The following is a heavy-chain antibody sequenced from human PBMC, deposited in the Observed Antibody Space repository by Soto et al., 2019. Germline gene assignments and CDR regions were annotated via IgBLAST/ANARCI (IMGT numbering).Heavy chain of an antibody. CDR1: GFTFSSYG. J-gene: IGHJ4*02. Sequence: EVQLVESGGGLVQPGGSLRLSCAASGFTFSSYGMNWVRQSPGKGLAWVSYISSSSAAIQYADSVKGRFTISRDNAKNSLYLQMNRLIDEDTAVSYCARGGAARPDYWGQGTLVTVSS. CDR2: ISSSSAAI. CDR3: ARGGAARPDY. V-gene: IGHV3-48*02. D-gene: IGHD6-6*01.